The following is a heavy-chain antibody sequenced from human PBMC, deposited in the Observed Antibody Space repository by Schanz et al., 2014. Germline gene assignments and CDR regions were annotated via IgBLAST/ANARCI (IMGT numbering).Heavy chain of an antibody. Sequence: EVQLVESGGGLVQPGGSLRLSCTASGFTFSSYGMNWLRQAPGKGLEWVSVIGVDGTTTYYADPVKGRFTISRDNSKNTLYLQMNSLRPEDTAVYYCAKYRGYYRVSGSYRELEYWGQGTLVTVSS. CDR1: GFTFSSYG. J-gene: IGHJ4*02. D-gene: IGHD3-10*01. CDR3: AKYRGYYRVSGSYRELEY. V-gene: IGHV3-23*04. CDR2: IGVDGTTT.